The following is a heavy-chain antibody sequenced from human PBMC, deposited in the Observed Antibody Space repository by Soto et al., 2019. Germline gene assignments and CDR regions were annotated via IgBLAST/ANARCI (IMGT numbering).Heavy chain of an antibody. J-gene: IGHJ4*02. CDR2: FDPEDGET. D-gene: IGHD3-10*01. V-gene: IGHV1-24*01. CDR1: GYTLTELS. Sequence: ASVKASCKVSGYTLTELSMHWVRQAPGKGLEWMGGFDPEDGETIYAQKFQGRVTMTEDTSTDTAYMELSSLRSEDTAVYYCATENYYGSGSTAFDYWCQGTLVTVSS. CDR3: ATENYYGSGSTAFDY.